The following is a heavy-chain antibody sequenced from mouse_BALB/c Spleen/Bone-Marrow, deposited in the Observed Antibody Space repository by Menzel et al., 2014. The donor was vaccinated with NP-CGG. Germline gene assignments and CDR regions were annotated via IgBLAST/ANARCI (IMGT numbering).Heavy chain of an antibody. D-gene: IGHD1-2*01. Sequence: VQVVESGAELVRPGSSVKISCKASGYAFSAYWMNWVKQRSGQGLEWIGQIYPGDGDTNYNGKFKGKATLTADKSSSTAYMQLSSLTSEDSAVYFCTRSTATFDYWGQGTTLTVSS. J-gene: IGHJ2*01. CDR2: IYPGDGDT. CDR1: GYAFSAYW. V-gene: IGHV1-80*01. CDR3: TRSTATFDY.